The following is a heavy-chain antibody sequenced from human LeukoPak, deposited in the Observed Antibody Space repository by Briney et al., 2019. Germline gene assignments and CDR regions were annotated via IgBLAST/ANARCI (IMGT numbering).Heavy chain of an antibody. CDR1: GFTFSDYD. J-gene: IGHJ4*02. D-gene: IGHD1-1*01. V-gene: IGHV3-13*01. CDR2: IGTAGDT. CDR3: ARVAKERVGGVYYFDY. Sequence: GGSLRLSCAASGFTFSDYDMHWVRQATGKGLEWVSAIGTAGDTYYTGSVKGRFTISRENAKNSLYLQMNSLRAEDTAVYYCARVAKERVGGVYYFDYRGQGTLVTVSS.